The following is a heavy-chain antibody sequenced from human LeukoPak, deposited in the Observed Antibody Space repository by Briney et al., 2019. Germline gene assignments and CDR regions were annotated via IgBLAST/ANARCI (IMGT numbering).Heavy chain of an antibody. V-gene: IGHV1-2*02. CDR1: GYNFTDYY. Sequence: ASVKVSCKASGYNFTDYYVHWVRHAPGEGPESMGWINPNSGGTNYPQKFQGRVSMTRDTSISTAYMELSRVRPDDTAVYYCAFDQWLVPSIWGQGTLVTVSS. CDR3: AFDQWLVPSI. J-gene: IGHJ4*02. CDR2: INPNSGGT. D-gene: IGHD6-19*01.